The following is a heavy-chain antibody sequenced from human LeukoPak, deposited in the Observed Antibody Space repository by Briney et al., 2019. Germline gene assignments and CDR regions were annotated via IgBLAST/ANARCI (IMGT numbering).Heavy chain of an antibody. CDR1: GFTFSSYS. CDR3: ARGIWHSSSTLDY. Sequence: PGGSLRLSCAASGFTFSSYSMNWVRQAPGKGLEWVSSISSSSSYIYYADSVKGRFTISRDSAKNSLYLQMNSLRAEDTAVYYCARGIWHSSSTLDYWGQGTLVTVSS. J-gene: IGHJ4*02. V-gene: IGHV3-21*01. CDR2: ISSSSSYI. D-gene: IGHD6-6*01.